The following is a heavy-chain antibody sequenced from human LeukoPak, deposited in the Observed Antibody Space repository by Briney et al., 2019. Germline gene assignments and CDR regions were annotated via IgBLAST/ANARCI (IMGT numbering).Heavy chain of an antibody. CDR1: GYTFTSYV. CDR3: AREDWGVVPAAIDGNYDYYYGMDV. D-gene: IGHD2-2*01. CDR2: ISAYNGNT. Sequence: ASVKDSCKASGYTFTSYVISWVRPAPGQGLEWMGWISAYNGNTNNAQKLQGRVTMTTDTSTSTAYMELRSLRSDDTAVYYCAREDWGVVPAAIDGNYDYYYGMDVWGQGTTVTVSS. V-gene: IGHV1-18*01. J-gene: IGHJ6*02.